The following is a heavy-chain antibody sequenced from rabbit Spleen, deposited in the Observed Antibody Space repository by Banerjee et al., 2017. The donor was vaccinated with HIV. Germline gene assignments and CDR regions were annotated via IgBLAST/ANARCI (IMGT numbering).Heavy chain of an antibody. D-gene: IGHD4-1*01. V-gene: IGHV1S40*01. CDR2: IYNGDDST. CDR1: GIDFSSYYY. CDR3: ARETSSGWGVVSFYFNL. J-gene: IGHJ4*01. Sequence: QSLEESGGDLVKPGASLTLTCTASGIDFSSYYYMCWVRQAPGKGLEWIACIYNGDDSTYYASWPKGRFTISRASSTTVTLRMTSLTAADTATYFCARETSSGWGVVSFYFNLWGQGTLVTVS.